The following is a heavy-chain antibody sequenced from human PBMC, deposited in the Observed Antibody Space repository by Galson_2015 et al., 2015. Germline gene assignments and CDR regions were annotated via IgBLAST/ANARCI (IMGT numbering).Heavy chain of an antibody. CDR3: ATLDRAMTASGFDL. Sequence: QSGVEVKKPGESLEISCRGSRNTFADCWIGWVRQTPGKGLEYVGLIYAGDSDTKYSPSFRGQVTISADKSITTAYLQWSSLQASDTAMYYCATLDRAMTASGFDLWGQGTMVPVSS. CDR2: IYAGDSDT. V-gene: IGHV5-51*01. CDR1: RNTFADCW. J-gene: IGHJ3*01. D-gene: IGHD2-21*02.